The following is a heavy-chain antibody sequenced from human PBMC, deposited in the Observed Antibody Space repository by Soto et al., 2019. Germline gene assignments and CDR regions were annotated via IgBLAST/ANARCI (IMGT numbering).Heavy chain of an antibody. D-gene: IGHD2-2*02. CDR2: ISYDGSNK. CDR1: GFTFSSYG. V-gene: IGHV3-30*18. J-gene: IGHJ4*02. CDR3: AKDLYQLLYSLFRVVAATPPPTD. Sequence: SLRLSCAASGFTFSSYGMHWVRQAPGKGLEWVAVISYDGSNKYYADSVKGRFTISRDNSKNTLYLQMNSLRAEDTAVYYCAKDLYQLLYSLFRVVAATPPPTDWGQGTLVTVSS.